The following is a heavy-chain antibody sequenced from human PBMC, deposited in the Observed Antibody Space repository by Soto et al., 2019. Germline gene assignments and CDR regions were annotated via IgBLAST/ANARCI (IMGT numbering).Heavy chain of an antibody. CDR3: ATWHEREHAYDV. CDR2: LYDVDGS. J-gene: IGHJ3*01. Sequence: GSLRLSCATSGLTVSGKKYVAWVRQAPGKGLEWVSALYDVDGSFYSDSVKGRFTTSSDSSKTTVYLQMNDLRPADTAVYYCATWHEREHAYDVWGQGTTVTVSS. CDR1: GLTVSGKKY. D-gene: IGHD1-1*01. V-gene: IGHV3-53*01.